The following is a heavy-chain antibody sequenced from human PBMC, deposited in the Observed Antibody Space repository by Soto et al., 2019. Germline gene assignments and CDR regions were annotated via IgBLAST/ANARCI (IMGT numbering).Heavy chain of an antibody. D-gene: IGHD2-15*01. V-gene: IGHV3-30-3*01. CDR3: AKTPERYSTYGMDV. J-gene: IGHJ6*02. CDR1: GFTFSNYA. Sequence: PGGSLRLSCAASGFTFSNYAIHWVRQAPGKGLEWVAIISYDGTNKYYGDSVRGRFTISRDNSKNTLYLQMNSLTAEDTAVYYCAKTPERYSTYGMDVWGQATTVTVSS. CDR2: ISYDGTNK.